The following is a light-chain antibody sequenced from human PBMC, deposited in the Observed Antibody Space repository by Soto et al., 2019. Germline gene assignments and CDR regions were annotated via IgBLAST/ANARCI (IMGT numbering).Light chain of an antibody. CDR3: QQSYNTPIT. J-gene: IGKJ5*01. Sequence: DIQMTQSPSSLSASLGGRVTITCRASRTIDNYLNWYQQKPGRATELLVYATSSLQSGAPSRFTGGGSGTHFTHTISGLQPEDFATYFCQQSYNTPITFGQGTRLEIK. V-gene: IGKV1-39*01. CDR2: ATS. CDR1: RTIDNY.